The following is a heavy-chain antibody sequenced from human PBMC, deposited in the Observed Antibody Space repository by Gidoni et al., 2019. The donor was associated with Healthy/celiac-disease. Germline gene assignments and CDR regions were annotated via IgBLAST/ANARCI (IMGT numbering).Heavy chain of an antibody. CDR3: ARRVVVPAAYYYYYMDV. CDR2: IYYSGST. D-gene: IGHD2-2*01. J-gene: IGHJ6*03. CDR1: GGPISSYY. V-gene: IGHV4-59*08. Sequence: QVQLQESGPGLVMPSETLSLTCTVSGGPISSYYWRWIRQPPGKGLEWIVYIYYSGSTNYNPSLKSRVNISVDTSKNQFSLKLSSVTAADTAVYYCARRVVVPAAYYYYYMDVWGKGTTVTVSS.